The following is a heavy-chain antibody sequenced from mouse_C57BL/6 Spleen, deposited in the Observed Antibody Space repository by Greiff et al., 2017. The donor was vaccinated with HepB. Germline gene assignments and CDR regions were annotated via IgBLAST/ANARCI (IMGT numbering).Heavy chain of an antibody. D-gene: IGHD2-5*01. Sequence: QVQLKESGPGLVQPSQSLSITCTVSGFSLTSYGVHWVRQSPGKGLEWLGVIWSGGSTDYNAAFISRLSISKDNSKSQVFFKMNSLQADDTAIYYWARSFHSNYYAMDYWGQGTSVTVSS. CDR1: GFSLTSYG. J-gene: IGHJ4*01. CDR2: IWSGGST. CDR3: ARSFHSNYYAMDY. V-gene: IGHV2-2*01.